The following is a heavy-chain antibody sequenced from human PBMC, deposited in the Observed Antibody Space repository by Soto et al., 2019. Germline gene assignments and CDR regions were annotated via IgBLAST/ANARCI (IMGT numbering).Heavy chain of an antibody. V-gene: IGHV3-33*01. CDR2: VWYVGSNK. D-gene: IGHD6-19*01. CDR1: GXTFSSYV. Sequence: LRLSCATPGXTFSSYVMHWVRQAPGKGLEWVAVVWYVGSNKYYADSVKGRCTISRDNSKNTLYLQINSLRAEHTAVYYCARDRFHWSTTPPFRIAVSGIDYWGQGTLVTVSS. J-gene: IGHJ4*02. CDR3: ARDRFHWSTTPPFRIAVSGIDY.